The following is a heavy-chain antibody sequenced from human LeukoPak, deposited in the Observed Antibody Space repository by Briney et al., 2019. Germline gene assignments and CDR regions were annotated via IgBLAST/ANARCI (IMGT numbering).Heavy chain of an antibody. CDR3: ARDMVRGVKDAFDS. V-gene: IGHV3-48*03. CDR2: ITSGGGSL. Sequence: PGGSLRLSCTASGFTFSQYEMNWVRQAPGKGLEWVAYITSGGGSLHYADSVQGRFTISRDNAKNSLFLQMNSLRAEDTAVYYCARDMVRGVKDAFDSWGQGTLVTLSS. D-gene: IGHD3-10*01. CDR1: GFTFSQYE. J-gene: IGHJ5*01.